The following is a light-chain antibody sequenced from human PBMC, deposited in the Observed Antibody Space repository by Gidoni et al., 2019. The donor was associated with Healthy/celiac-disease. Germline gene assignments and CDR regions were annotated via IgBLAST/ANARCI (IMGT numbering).Light chain of an antibody. CDR2: GAS. CDR1: QSVSSN. V-gene: IGKV3-15*01. CDR3: QQYNNWLPWT. J-gene: IGKJ1*01. Sequence: EIVMTYPPATLSVSPGERATLTCRASQSVSSNLAWYQQKPGQAPRLLIYGASTRATGIPARFSGSGSGTEFTLTISSLQSEDFAVYYCQQYNNWLPWTFGQGTKVEIK.